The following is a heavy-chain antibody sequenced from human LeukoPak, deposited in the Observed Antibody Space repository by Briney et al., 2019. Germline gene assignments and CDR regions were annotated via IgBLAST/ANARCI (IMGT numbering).Heavy chain of an antibody. D-gene: IGHD1-26*01. CDR3: ARDSGSYPDYYYYLDV. J-gene: IGHJ6*03. CDR2: ISRISSYI. Sequence: PGGSLRLSCAAPGFTFSSYSMNWVRQSPGKGLEWVASISRISSYIYYADSVKGRFTIPRDNAKASLYLQMNSLRAEDTAVYYCARDSGSYPDYYYYLDVWGKGTTVTVSS. CDR1: GFTFSSYS. V-gene: IGHV3-21*01.